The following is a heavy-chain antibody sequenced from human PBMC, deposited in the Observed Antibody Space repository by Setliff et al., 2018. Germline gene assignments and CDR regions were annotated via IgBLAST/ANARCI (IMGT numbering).Heavy chain of an antibody. CDR2: IIPLFGPA. CDR1: GSPFNTYD. D-gene: IGHD3-16*02. Sequence: SVKVSCKAPGSPFNTYDINWVRQAPGQGLEWLGRIIPLFGPADYAQKFQDTVTITADESTSTAYMELRSLISEDTAVYYCATTYDYVWGSFRYGGHYWGQGTLVTVSS. CDR3: ATTYDYVWGSFRYGGHY. V-gene: IGHV1-69*13. J-gene: IGHJ4*02.